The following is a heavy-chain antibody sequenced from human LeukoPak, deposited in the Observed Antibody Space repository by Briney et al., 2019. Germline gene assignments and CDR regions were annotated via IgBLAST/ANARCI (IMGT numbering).Heavy chain of an antibody. Sequence: GGSLRLSCAASGFTVSSNYMSWVRQAPGKGLEWVSFIYSGGSTYYADSVKGRFTISRDNSKNTVYLQMNKLRAEDTAVYYCARATASRFDYWGQGTLVTVSS. D-gene: IGHD4-17*01. CDR3: ARATASRFDY. J-gene: IGHJ4*02. V-gene: IGHV3-53*01. CDR1: GFTVSSNY. CDR2: IYSGGST.